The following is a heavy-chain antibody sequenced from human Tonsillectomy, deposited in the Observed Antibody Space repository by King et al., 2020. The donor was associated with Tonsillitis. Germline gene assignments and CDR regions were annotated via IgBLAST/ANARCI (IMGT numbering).Heavy chain of an antibody. CDR1: GFTFDDYG. CDR3: ATGRAAGLGVPFDY. D-gene: IGHD6-13*01. J-gene: IGHJ4*02. V-gene: IGHV3-20*01. Sequence: VQLVESGGGVVRPGGSLRLSCAASGFTFDDYGMSWVRQAPGKGLEWVSGSNWNGGSTGYADSVKGRFTISRDNAKNSLYLQMNSLRAEDTALYHCATGRAAGLGVPFDYWGQGTLVTVSS. CDR2: SNWNGGST.